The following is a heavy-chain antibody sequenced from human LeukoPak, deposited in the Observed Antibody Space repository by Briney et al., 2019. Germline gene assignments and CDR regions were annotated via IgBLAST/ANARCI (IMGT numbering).Heavy chain of an antibody. CDR3: ARGVDGYTLDY. D-gene: IGHD5-24*01. J-gene: IGHJ4*02. Sequence: SQTLSLTCTVSGGSISSGSYYWSWIRQPAGKGLEWIGRIYTSESTNYNPSLKSRVTISVDTSQNQFSLKLSSVTAADTAIYYCARGVDGYTLDYWGQGTLVTVSS. CDR1: GGSISSGSYY. CDR2: IYTSEST. V-gene: IGHV4-61*02.